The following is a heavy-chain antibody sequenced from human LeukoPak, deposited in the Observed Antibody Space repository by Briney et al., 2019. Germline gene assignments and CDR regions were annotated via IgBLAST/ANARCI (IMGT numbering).Heavy chain of an antibody. CDR2: IYYSGST. CDR1: GGSISSGGYY. D-gene: IGHD1-26*01. Sequence: TSETLSLTCTVSGGSISSGGYYWSWIRQHPGKGLEWVGYIYYSGSTYYNPSLKSRVTISVDTSKNQFSLKLSSVTAADTAVYYCARGAGGNNWFDPWGQGTLVTVSS. J-gene: IGHJ5*02. V-gene: IGHV4-31*03. CDR3: ARGAGGNNWFDP.